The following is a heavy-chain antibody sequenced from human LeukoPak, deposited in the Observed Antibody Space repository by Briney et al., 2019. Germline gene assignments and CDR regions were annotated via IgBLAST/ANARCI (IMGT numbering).Heavy chain of an antibody. CDR3: ARGRSTYCSGGSCYSAYGY. CDR1: GGSFSGYY. D-gene: IGHD2-15*01. J-gene: IGHJ4*02. V-gene: IGHV4-34*01. Sequence: PSETLSLTCAVYGGSFSGYYWSWIRQPPGKGLEWIGEINHSGSTNYNPSLKSRVTISVDTSKNQFSLRLSSVTAADTAVYYCARGRSTYCSGGSCYSAYGYWGQGTLVIVSS. CDR2: INHSGST.